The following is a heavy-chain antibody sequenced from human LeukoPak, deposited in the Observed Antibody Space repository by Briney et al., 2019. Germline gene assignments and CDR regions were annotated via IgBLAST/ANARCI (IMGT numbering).Heavy chain of an antibody. CDR3: ARDLDY. CDR2: LNPSGVST. J-gene: IGHJ4*02. Sequence: ASVKVSCKASRYTFTSYYMHSVPHAPRQGLEWMGILNPSGVSTHYAQKFQSTGTLTRDTSTSTVYMELSTLRSEDTAVYYCARDLDYWGQGTLVTVSS. V-gene: IGHV1-46*01. CDR1: RYTFTSYY.